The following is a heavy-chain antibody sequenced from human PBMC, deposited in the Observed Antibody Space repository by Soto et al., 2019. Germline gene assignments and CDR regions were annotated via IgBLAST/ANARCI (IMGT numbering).Heavy chain of an antibody. CDR3: ARRKDYGDFYFDY. CDR1: GGSISSYY. V-gene: IGHV4-59*08. J-gene: IGHJ4*02. D-gene: IGHD4-17*01. Sequence: SETLSLTCTVSGGSISSYYWSWIRQPPGKGLEWIGYIYYSGSTNYNPSLKSRVTISVDTFKNQFSLKLSSVTAADTAVYYCARRKDYGDFYFDYWGQGTLVKVSS. CDR2: IYYSGST.